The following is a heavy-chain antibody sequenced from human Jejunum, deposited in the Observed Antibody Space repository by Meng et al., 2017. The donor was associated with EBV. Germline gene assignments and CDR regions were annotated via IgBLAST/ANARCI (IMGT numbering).Heavy chain of an antibody. CDR1: GDSITRGAYL. V-gene: IGHV4-30-2*01. Sequence: QPQLQESGPGLVKPSQTLSLTCAVSGDSITRGAYLWSWIRQPPGKGLEWIGNIYHIGSTYYNPSLKSRVTISVDRSKNQFSLKLTSVTAADTAVYYCARGGPDFGDYVPFDYWGQGTLVTVSS. CDR2: IYHIGST. J-gene: IGHJ4*02. D-gene: IGHD4-17*01. CDR3: ARGGPDFGDYVPFDY.